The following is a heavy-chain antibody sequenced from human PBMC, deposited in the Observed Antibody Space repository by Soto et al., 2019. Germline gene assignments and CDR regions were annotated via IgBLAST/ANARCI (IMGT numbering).Heavy chain of an antibody. Sequence: ASVKVSRKASGYTFTAYDVSCVRQASGQGLEWMGWMNPSNGNTGYAQKFQGRVTMTRNTSISTVYMELSGLRPDDTAVYYCARRKERSGPHYFDYWGQGTRVTVSS. D-gene: IGHD6-25*01. V-gene: IGHV1-8*02. CDR2: MNPSNGNT. CDR3: ARRKERSGPHYFDY. CDR1: GYTFTAYD. J-gene: IGHJ4*02.